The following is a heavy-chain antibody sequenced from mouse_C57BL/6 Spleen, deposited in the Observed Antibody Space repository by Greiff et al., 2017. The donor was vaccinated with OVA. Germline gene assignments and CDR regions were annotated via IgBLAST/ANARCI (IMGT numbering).Heavy chain of an antibody. CDR2: IYPGDGDT. J-gene: IGHJ4*01. CDR3: ARSDYGSSYAMDY. D-gene: IGHD1-1*01. V-gene: IGHV1-82*01. Sequence: VQLQQSGPELVKPGASVKISCKASGYAFSSSWMNWVKQRPGKGLEWIGRIYPGDGDTNYNGKFKGKATLTADKSSSTAYMQLISLTSDDSAVYFCARSDYGSSYAMDYWGQGTSVTVSS. CDR1: GYAFSSSW.